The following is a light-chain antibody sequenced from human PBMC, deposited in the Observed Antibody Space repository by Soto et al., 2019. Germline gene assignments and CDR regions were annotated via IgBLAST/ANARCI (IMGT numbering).Light chain of an antibody. CDR3: SSYTAFSTWV. CDR2: EVS. J-gene: IGLJ3*02. CDR1: SNDVGGYNY. Sequence: QPVLTQPASVSGSPGQSITISCTGTSNDVGGYNYVSWYQQHPGKAPQLIIYEVSNRPSGVSHRFSGSKSGDTASLTISGLQAEDGADYYCSSYTAFSTWVFGGGTQLTVL. V-gene: IGLV2-14*01.